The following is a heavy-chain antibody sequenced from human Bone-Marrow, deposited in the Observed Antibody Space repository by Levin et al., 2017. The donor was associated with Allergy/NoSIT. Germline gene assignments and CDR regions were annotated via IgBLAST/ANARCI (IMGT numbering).Heavy chain of an antibody. CDR3: ARDSILTGYTSSSVHGWFDP. D-gene: IGHD3-9*01. CDR2: INSDGSST. CDR1: GFTFSSSW. Sequence: LSLTCAASGFTFSSSWMHWVRQAPGKGLVWVSRINSDGSSTSYADSVKGRFTISRDNAKNTLYLQMNSLRAEDTAVYYCARDSILTGYTSSSVHGWFDPWGQGTLVTVSS. J-gene: IGHJ5*02. V-gene: IGHV3-74*01.